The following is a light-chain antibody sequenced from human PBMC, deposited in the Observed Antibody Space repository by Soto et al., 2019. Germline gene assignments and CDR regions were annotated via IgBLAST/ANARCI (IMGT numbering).Light chain of an antibody. CDR1: QSVYSN. CDR3: QQYQSWPLT. CDR2: VAS. Sequence: EIVMTQSPATLSVSPGERATLSCRASQSVYSNLAWYQQTPGQAPRLLIYVASTRATGIPARFSGSGSGTEFTLPISSLQSEDFAVYYCQQYQSWPLTFGGGTKVEIK. J-gene: IGKJ4*01. V-gene: IGKV3-15*01.